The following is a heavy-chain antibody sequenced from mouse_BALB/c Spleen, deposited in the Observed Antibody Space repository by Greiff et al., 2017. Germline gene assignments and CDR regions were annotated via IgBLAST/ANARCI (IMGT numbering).Heavy chain of an antibody. CDR3: ARASIYYGNYDYYAMDY. Sequence: QVQLKQSGPGLVQPSQSLSITCTVSGFSLTSYGVHWVRQSPGKGLEWLGVIWSGGSTDYNAAFISRLSISKDNSKSQVFFKMNSLQANDTAIYYCARASIYYGNYDYYAMDYWGQGTSVTVSS. CDR1: GFSLTSYG. J-gene: IGHJ4*01. V-gene: IGHV2-2*02. D-gene: IGHD2-1*01. CDR2: IWSGGST.